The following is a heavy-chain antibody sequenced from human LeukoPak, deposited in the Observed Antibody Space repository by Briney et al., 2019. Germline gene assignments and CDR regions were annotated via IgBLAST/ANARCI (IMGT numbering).Heavy chain of an antibody. CDR1: GYTLTELS. CDR2: FDPEDGET. CDR3: ATVRSHIVVVTAIYYFDY. J-gene: IGHJ4*02. V-gene: IGHV1-24*01. D-gene: IGHD2-21*02. Sequence: GASVKVSCKVSGYTLTELSMHWMRQAPGKGHEWMGGFDPEDGETIYAQKFQGRVTMTEDTSTDTAYMELSSLRSEDTAVYYCATVRSHIVVVTAIYYFDYWGQGTLVTVTS.